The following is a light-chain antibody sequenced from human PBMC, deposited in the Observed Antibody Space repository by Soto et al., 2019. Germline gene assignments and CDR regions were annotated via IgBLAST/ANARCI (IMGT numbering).Light chain of an antibody. CDR2: KAS. V-gene: IGKV1-5*03. J-gene: IGKJ1*01. CDR3: QQYNDFSRT. CDR1: ESISSW. Sequence: DIRMTQSPSTLSASIGDRVTITCRASESISSWLAWYQQKPGKAPKLLIFKASSLESGVPSRFSGSGSGTEFTLTISSLQPDDFATDYCQQYNDFSRTFGQGTKVDIK.